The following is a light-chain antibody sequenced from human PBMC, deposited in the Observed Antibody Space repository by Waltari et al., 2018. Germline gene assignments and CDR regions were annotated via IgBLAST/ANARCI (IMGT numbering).Light chain of an antibody. CDR3: QSYETSLSVV. CDR2: WTS. V-gene: IGLV1-40*01. CDR1: GSTIGAGYD. J-gene: IGLJ2*01. Sequence: QSVLTQPPSVSGAPGQRVTISCTGSGSTIGAGYDVHWYQQLPGKAPKLLIYWTSTRPLGGPDRYFGSQSGTSASLAITGLQAEDEADYYCQSYETSLSVVFGGGIKLTVL.